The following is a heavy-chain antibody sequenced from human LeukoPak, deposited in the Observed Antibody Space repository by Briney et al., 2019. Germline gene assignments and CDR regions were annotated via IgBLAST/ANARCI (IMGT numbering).Heavy chain of an antibody. CDR3: ARVRGGNRGDAFDI. CDR1: GFTFSSYG. J-gene: IGHJ3*02. D-gene: IGHD4-23*01. V-gene: IGHV3-23*01. CDR2: ISGSGAGT. Sequence: PGGSLRLSCAASGFTFSSYGMSWVRQAPGKGLDWVSSISGSGAGTYYADSVKGRSTISRDNSKNTLYVQMKSLGAEDTALYYCARVRGGNRGDAFDIWGQGTMVTVSS.